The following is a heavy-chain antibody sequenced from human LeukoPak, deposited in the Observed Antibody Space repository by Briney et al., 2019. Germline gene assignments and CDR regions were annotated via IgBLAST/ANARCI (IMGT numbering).Heavy chain of an antibody. CDR2: ISTDGSYK. CDR3: ARSLIPGRWYFDL. D-gene: IGHD3-16*01. Sequence: GGSLRLSCAVSGFTFSSFPFPWVRQAPGKGLEWVAAISTDGSYKYHGDSVKGRFTISRDNPMNTLYLQMNGLRPDDTAVYYCARSLIPGRWYFDLWGRGTLVTVSS. CDR1: GFTFSSFP. J-gene: IGHJ2*01. V-gene: IGHV3-30*04.